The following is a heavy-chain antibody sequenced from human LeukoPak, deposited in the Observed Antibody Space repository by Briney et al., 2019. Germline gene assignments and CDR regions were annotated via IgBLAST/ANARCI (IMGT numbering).Heavy chain of an antibody. Sequence: SETLSLTCAVYGGSFSGYYWSWIRQPPGKGLEWIGEINHSGSTNYNPSLKSRVTISVDTSKNQFSLKLSSVTAADTAVYYCARGRANWNYSRYYNWFDPWGQGTLVTVSS. D-gene: IGHD1-7*01. V-gene: IGHV4-34*01. CDR2: INHSGST. CDR1: GGSFSGYY. J-gene: IGHJ5*02. CDR3: ARGRANWNYSRYYNWFDP.